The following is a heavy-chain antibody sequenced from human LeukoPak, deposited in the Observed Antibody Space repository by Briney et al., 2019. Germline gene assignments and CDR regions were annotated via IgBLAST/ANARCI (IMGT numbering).Heavy chain of an antibody. J-gene: IGHJ4*02. CDR3: ARGPLRIAVAAPTSAGFDY. D-gene: IGHD6-19*01. CDR1: GGSISTSSYY. Sequence: SETLSLTCTVSGGSISTSSYYWGWVRQPPGKGLEWIGSIYYSGSTYYNPSLKSRITMSVDTSKNQFYLKLSSVTAADTAVYYCARGPLRIAVAAPTSAGFDYWGQGTLVTVSS. V-gene: IGHV4-39*01. CDR2: IYYSGST.